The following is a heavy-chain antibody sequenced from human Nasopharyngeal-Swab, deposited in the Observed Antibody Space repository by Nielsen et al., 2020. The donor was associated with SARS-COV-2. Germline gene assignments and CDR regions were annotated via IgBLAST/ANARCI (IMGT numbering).Heavy chain of an antibody. Sequence: GSLRLSCTVSDGSISIRSYYWGWIRQAPGMGLEWIGSIYYSGNTHYNPSLKSRVTMFLDTSKNQFSLRLRSLNAADTAVYYCAKEGATGWFDPWGQGTLVTVSS. CDR1: DGSISIRSYY. CDR2: IYYSGNT. CDR3: AKEGATGWFDP. V-gene: IGHV4-39*07. J-gene: IGHJ5*02.